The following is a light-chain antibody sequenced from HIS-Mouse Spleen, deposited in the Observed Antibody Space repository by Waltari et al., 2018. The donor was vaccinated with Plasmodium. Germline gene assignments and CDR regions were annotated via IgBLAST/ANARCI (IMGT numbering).Light chain of an antibody. V-gene: IGLV3-10*01. CDR2: EDS. J-gene: IGLJ3*02. CDR1: ALPKKY. Sequence: GQTARITCSGDALPKKYSYWYQQKSGQAPVLVIYEDSKRPSGIPERFSGPSSGTMATLTISGAQVEDEADYYCYSTDSSGNHRVFGGGTKLTVL. CDR3: YSTDSSGNHRV.